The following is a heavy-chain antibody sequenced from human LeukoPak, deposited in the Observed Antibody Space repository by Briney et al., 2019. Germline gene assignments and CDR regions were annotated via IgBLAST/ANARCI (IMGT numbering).Heavy chain of an antibody. CDR2: ISSGSSTI. Sequence: GGSLRLFCAASGFTFGSYSMNWVRQAPGKGLEWVSYISSGSSTIYYADSVKGRFTISRDDAKNSLYLQMNSLRAEDTAVYYCARGRYASSWYCDYWGQGTLVTVSS. J-gene: IGHJ4*02. CDR1: GFTFGSYS. V-gene: IGHV3-48*04. CDR3: ARGRYASSWYCDY. D-gene: IGHD6-13*01.